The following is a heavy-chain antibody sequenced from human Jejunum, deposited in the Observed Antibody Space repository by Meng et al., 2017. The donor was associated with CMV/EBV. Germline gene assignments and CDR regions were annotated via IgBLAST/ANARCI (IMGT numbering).Heavy chain of an antibody. D-gene: IGHD3-22*01. CDR1: GYTCTIYA. Sequence: SGYTCTIYAMQWVRQAPGQRLEWMGWINPANGNTRYSQKFQGRVTITRDTSANTAYMELSSLRSEDTALYYCAREDFDTRGYYPPPYWGQGTLVTVSS. J-gene: IGHJ4*02. V-gene: IGHV1-3*01. CDR3: AREDFDTRGYYPPPY. CDR2: INPANGNT.